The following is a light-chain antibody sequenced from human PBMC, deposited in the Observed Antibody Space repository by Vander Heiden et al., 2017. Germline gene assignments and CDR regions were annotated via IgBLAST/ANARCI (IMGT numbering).Light chain of an antibody. V-gene: IGLV3-1*01. CDR2: QDS. Sequence: SYELPQPASVSVSPGQTASITCPGDKLGDKYACWYQQKAGQSPVLVIYQDSKRPSGIPGRFSGSNSGKTATLTMSGTQAMGETDYYCQAWDSSTYVVFGGGTKLTVL. J-gene: IGLJ2*01. CDR1: KLGDKY. CDR3: QAWDSSTYVV.